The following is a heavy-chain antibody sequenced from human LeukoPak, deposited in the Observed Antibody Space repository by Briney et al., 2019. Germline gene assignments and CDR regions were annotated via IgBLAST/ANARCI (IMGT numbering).Heavy chain of an antibody. CDR3: AKDYRPPDY. V-gene: IGHV3-23*01. J-gene: IGHJ4*02. CDR2: ISVSGANT. Sequence: GGTLRLSCAASGFTFSNYAMIWVRQAPGKGLEWVSGISVSGANTYYADSVKGRFTISRDNSKNTLYLQMSSLRAVDTAVYYCAKDYRPPDYWGQGTLVTVSS. D-gene: IGHD4-11*01. CDR1: GFTFSNYA.